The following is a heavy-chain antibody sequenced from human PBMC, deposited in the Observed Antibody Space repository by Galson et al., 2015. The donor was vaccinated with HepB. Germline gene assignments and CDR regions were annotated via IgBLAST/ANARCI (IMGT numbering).Heavy chain of an antibody. CDR3: ARDQADYYYMDV. Sequence: SLRLSCAASGFTFSDYYMSWIRQAPGKGLEWVSYISSSGSTIYYADSVKGRFTISRDNAKNSLYLQMNSLRAEDTAVYYCARDQADYYYMDVWGKGTTVTVSS. V-gene: IGHV3-11*01. CDR2: ISSSGSTI. CDR1: GFTFSDYY. J-gene: IGHJ6*03.